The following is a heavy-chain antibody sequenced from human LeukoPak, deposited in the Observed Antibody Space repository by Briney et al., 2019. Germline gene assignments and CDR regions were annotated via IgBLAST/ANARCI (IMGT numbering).Heavy chain of an antibody. J-gene: IGHJ3*02. V-gene: IGHV3-21*01. D-gene: IGHD2-15*01. CDR3: ARDTVVVVAVDAFDI. CDR2: ISGSGGST. Sequence: GGSLRLSCAASGFTFSSYGMSWVRQAPGKGLEWVSAISGSGGSTYYADSVKGRFTISRDNAKNSLYLQMNSLRAEDTAVYYCARDTVVVVAVDAFDIWGQGTMVTVSS. CDR1: GFTFSSYG.